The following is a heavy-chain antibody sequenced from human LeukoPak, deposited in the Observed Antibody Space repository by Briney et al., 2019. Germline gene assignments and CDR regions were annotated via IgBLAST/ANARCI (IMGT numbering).Heavy chain of an antibody. CDR1: GFTFSSYA. CDR2: ISGSGGNT. D-gene: IGHD6-13*01. Sequence: GGSLRLSCAASGFTFSSYAMSWVRQAPGKGLEWVSAISGSGGNTYYADSVKGRFTISRDNSKNTLYLQMNSLRAEDTAVYYCASSSSWYFNWFDPWGQGTLVTVSS. J-gene: IGHJ5*02. V-gene: IGHV3-23*01. CDR3: ASSSSWYFNWFDP.